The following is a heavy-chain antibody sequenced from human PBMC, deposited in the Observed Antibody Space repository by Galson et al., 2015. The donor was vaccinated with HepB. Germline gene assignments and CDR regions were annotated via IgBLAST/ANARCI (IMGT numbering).Heavy chain of an antibody. CDR1: GYSFTNYW. D-gene: IGHD3-10*01. CDR3: ARGRAVGRRDAFAI. J-gene: IGHJ3*02. CDR2: IYPSDSDT. V-gene: IGHV5-51*03. Sequence: QSGAEVKKPGESLKISCKGSGYSFTNYWIAWVRQMPGKGLECMGIIYPSDSDTRYSPSFQGQVAISADKSITTAYLHWTGLRASTTAIYYCARGRAVGRRDAFAIWSQGTTVTVSS.